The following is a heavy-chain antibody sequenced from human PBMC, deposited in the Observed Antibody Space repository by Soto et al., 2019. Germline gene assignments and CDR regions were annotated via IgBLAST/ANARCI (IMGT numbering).Heavy chain of an antibody. Sequence: GGSLRLSCVVSGFTFSSHSMNWVRQAPGKGLEWVSYISSPGTSKYYTESVKGRFTISSDTTKTSLFLQMDSLRDEDTAVYYCARDRSADYGVFDYWGQGTLVTVSS. CDR1: GFTFSSHS. V-gene: IGHV3-48*02. CDR2: ISSPGTSK. J-gene: IGHJ4*02. D-gene: IGHD4-17*01. CDR3: ARDRSADYGVFDY.